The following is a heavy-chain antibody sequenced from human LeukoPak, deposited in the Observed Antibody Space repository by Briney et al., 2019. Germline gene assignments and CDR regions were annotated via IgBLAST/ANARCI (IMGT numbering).Heavy chain of an antibody. Sequence: PGGSLRLSCAASGFTFSSYNMNWVRQAPGKGLEWVSYISSSSITIHYADSVKGRFTISRDNAKNSLYLQMNSLRGEDTAVYYCARRLLGPMDVWGQGTTVTVSS. D-gene: IGHD2/OR15-2a*01. CDR2: ISSSSITI. CDR1: GFTFSSYN. CDR3: ARRLLGPMDV. V-gene: IGHV3-48*01. J-gene: IGHJ6*02.